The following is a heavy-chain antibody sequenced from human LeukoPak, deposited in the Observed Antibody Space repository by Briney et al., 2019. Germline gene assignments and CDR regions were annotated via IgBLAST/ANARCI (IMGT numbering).Heavy chain of an antibody. CDR1: GFIFDDYA. V-gene: IGHV3-9*01. Sequence: GGSLRLSCAASGFIFDDYAMHWVRQAPGKGLEWVSGISWNSGTIGYADSVKGRFTISRDSSKNTLYLQMNSLRAEDTAVYYCARGLRFLEDRVRPWGQGTLVTVSS. CDR3: ARGLRFLEDRVRP. D-gene: IGHD3-3*01. J-gene: IGHJ5*02. CDR2: ISWNSGTI.